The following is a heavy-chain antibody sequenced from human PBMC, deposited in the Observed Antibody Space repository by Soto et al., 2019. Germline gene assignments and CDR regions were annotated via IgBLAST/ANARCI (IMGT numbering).Heavy chain of an antibody. CDR2: IPQDGVDG. J-gene: IGHJ6*02. D-gene: IGHD2-21*02. Sequence: LRLSCEVSGFTLSMYSMSWVRQSPGKGLEWVAKIPQDGVDGHYADSVKGRFTISRDNGKNSLYLRLNNLRAEDTAVYYCARDHLILPAHDFFYGSDVWGRGATVTVSS. CDR3: ARDHLILPAHDFFYGSDV. V-gene: IGHV3-7*03. CDR1: GFTLSMYS.